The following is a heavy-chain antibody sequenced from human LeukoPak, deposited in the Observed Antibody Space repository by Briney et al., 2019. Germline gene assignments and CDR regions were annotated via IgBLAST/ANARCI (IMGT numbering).Heavy chain of an antibody. CDR3: ATVLRMVRGVTVPWDY. D-gene: IGHD3-10*01. CDR2: FDPEDGET. V-gene: IGHV1-24*01. CDR1: VYTLTELS. J-gene: IGHJ4*02. Sequence: ASVKVSFKFSVYTLTELSMHWVRQARGKGVEWMGGFDPEDGETIYAQKFQGRVTMTEDTSTDTAYMELSSLRSEDTAVYYCATVLRMVRGVTVPWDYWGQGTLVTVSS.